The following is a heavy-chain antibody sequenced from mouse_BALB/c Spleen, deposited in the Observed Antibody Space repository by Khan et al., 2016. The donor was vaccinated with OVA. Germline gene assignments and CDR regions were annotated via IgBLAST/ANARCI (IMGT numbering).Heavy chain of an antibody. CDR1: GFSFSNYA. CDR2: ISSGDTT. CDR3: ARDYWFVY. V-gene: IGHV5-6-5*01. Sequence: EVELVESGGGLVKPGGSLKVSCAVSGFSFSNYAMSWVRQTPEKKLEWVASISSGDTTYYPDSVKGRFTISRDNARNILYLQMSSLRSEDTALYYCARDYWFVYWGQGTLVTVSA. J-gene: IGHJ3*01.